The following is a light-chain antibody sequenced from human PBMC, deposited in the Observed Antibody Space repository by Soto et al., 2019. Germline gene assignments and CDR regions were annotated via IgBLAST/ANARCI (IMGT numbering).Light chain of an antibody. Sequence: QSALTQPASVSGSPGQSITISCTGTSSDVGNYNLVSWYQHHPGKAPKLMIYEGSKRPSGVSNRFSGSKSGNTASLTISGLQAEDEADYYCCSYAGSTTFRVLFGGGTKLTVL. V-gene: IGLV2-23*03. CDR1: SSDVGNYNL. CDR2: EGS. J-gene: IGLJ2*01. CDR3: CSYAGSTTFRVL.